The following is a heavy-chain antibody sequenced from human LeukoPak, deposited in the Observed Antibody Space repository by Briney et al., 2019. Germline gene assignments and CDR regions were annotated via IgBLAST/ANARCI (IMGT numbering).Heavy chain of an antibody. CDR3: ARGSEENDY. CDR1: GGSFSGYY. J-gene: IGHJ4*02. Sequence: SETLSHTCAVYGGSFSGYYWSWIRQPPGKGLEWIGEINHSGSTNYNPSLKSRVTISVDTSKNQFSLKLSSVTAADTAVYYCARGSEENDYWGQGTLVTVSS. D-gene: IGHD1-14*01. V-gene: IGHV4-34*01. CDR2: INHSGST.